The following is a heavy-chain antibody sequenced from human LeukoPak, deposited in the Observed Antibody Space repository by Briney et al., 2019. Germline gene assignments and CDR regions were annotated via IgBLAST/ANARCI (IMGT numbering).Heavy chain of an antibody. V-gene: IGHV4-34*01. CDR3: ARDISAVTTGDY. CDR1: GGSLSGYY. Sequence: SETLSLTCVVYGGSLSGYYWSWIRQSPGKGLEWIGEINHSGSTTYNPSLKSRVTISVDTSKNQFSLKLSSVTAADTAVYYCARDISAVTTGDYWGQRTLVTVSS. CDR2: INHSGST. J-gene: IGHJ4*02. D-gene: IGHD4-17*01.